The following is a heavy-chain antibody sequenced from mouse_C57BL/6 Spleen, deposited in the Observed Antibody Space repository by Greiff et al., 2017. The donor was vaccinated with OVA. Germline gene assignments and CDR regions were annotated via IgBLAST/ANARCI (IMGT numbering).Heavy chain of an antibody. J-gene: IGHJ2*01. CDR3: AREGIYDAIFDY. V-gene: IGHV1-64*01. CDR1: GYTFTSYW. D-gene: IGHD2-3*01. Sequence: QVHVKQPGAELVKPGASVKLSCKASGYTFTSYWMHWVKQRPGQGLEWIGMIHPNSGSTNYNEKFKSKATLTVDKSSSTAYMQLSSLTSEDSAVYYCAREGIYDAIFDYWGQGTTLTVSS. CDR2: IHPNSGST.